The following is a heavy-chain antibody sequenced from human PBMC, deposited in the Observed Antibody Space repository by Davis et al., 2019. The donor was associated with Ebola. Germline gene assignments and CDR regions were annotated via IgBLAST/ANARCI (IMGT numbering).Heavy chain of an antibody. CDR2: ISYDGSNE. Sequence: PGGSLRLSCAASGFTFSNYAMHWVRQAPGKGLEWVAVISYDGSNEYYADSVKGRFTISRDNSKNTLYLQMNSLRAEDTAVYYCARAYIAAAGTDWFDPWGQGTLVTVSS. CDR1: GFTFSNYA. D-gene: IGHD6-13*01. CDR3: ARAYIAAAGTDWFDP. J-gene: IGHJ5*02. V-gene: IGHV3-30-3*01.